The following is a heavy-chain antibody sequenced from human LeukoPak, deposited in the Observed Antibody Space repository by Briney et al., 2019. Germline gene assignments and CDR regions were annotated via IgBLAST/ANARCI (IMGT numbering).Heavy chain of an antibody. D-gene: IGHD7-27*01. Sequence: ASVKVSCKASGYTFTDYYIHWVRQAPGQGLEWMGWTNPKSGDTNYAQKFQGRVTMTRDTSISTASMELTNLRSDDTALYYCARAGTESKWGLPRADYYYMDVWGKGTTVTVSS. CDR3: ARAGTESKWGLPRADYYYMDV. CDR2: TNPKSGDT. V-gene: IGHV1-2*02. J-gene: IGHJ6*03. CDR1: GYTFTDYY.